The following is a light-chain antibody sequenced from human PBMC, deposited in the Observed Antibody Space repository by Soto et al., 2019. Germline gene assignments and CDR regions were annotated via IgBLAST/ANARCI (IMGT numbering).Light chain of an antibody. CDR1: ESLLHTDGNTY. CDR3: MQATKYPPYT. J-gene: IGKJ2*01. Sequence: DVVMTQTPLSSPVTLGQPASFSCRSRESLLHTDGNTYLNWLQQRPGQPPRLLIYNASYRFSGVTDTFGGSRAGTDFTLKSSRVEPEDVETYDCMQATKYPPYTCGQGTKLDIE. V-gene: IGKV2-24*01. CDR2: NAS.